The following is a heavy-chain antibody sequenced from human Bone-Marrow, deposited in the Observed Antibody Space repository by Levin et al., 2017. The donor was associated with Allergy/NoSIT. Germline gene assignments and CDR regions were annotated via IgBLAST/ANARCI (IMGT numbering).Heavy chain of an antibody. Sequence: GESLKISCKTSGYTFSSSWIGWVRQMPGKGLEWMGVIYAGDSHTTYSPSFQGQVTISADKSITTAYLQWRSLNTSDSAMYFCARGRFFDWLSFDYWGQGTLVIVSS. V-gene: IGHV5-51*01. J-gene: IGHJ4*02. CDR3: ARGRFFDWLSFDY. CDR1: GYTFSSSW. CDR2: IYAGDSHT. D-gene: IGHD3-9*01.